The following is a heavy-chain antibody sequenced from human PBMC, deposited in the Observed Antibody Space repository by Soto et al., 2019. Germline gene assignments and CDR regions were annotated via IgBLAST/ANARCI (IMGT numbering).Heavy chain of an antibody. V-gene: IGHV2-5*02. CDR2: IYWDDDK. CDR3: AHRPSSCSGGSCYSGFDY. J-gene: IGHJ4*02. Sequence: QITLKESGPTLVKPTQTLTLTCTFSGFSLSTSGLGVGWIRQPPGKALEWLALIYWDDDKRYSPSLKSRLTITKDTSKNQVVLTMNNMDPVDTATYYCAHRPSSCSGGSCYSGFDYWGQGTLVTVSS. CDR1: GFSLSTSGLG. D-gene: IGHD2-15*01.